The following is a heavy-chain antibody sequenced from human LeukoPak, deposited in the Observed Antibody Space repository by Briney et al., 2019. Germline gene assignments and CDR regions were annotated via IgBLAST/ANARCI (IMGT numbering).Heavy chain of an antibody. V-gene: IGHV4-34*01. CDR3: AIRRYCSGGSCYSLGMDY. CDR1: GGSFSGYY. CDR2: TNHSGST. D-gene: IGHD2-15*01. Sequence: KPSETLSLNCAVYGGSFSGYYWSWIRQPPGKGLEWVGETNHSGSTNYNPSLKSRVTISVDTSKNQFSLKLSSVTAADTAVYYCAIRRYCSGGSCYSLGMDYWGQGTLVTVSS. J-gene: IGHJ4*02.